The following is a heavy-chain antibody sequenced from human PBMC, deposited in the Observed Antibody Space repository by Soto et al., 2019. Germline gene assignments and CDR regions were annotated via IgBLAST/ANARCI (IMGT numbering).Heavy chain of an antibody. CDR3: ATALVGATDYFDY. D-gene: IGHD1-26*01. V-gene: IGHV1-24*01. Sequence: ASVKVSCKVSGYTLTELSMHWVRQAPGKGLEWMGGFDPEDGETIYAQKFQGRVTMTGDTSTDTAYMELSSLRSEDTAVYYCATALVGATDYFDYWGQGTLVTVYS. CDR2: FDPEDGET. J-gene: IGHJ4*02. CDR1: GYTLTELS.